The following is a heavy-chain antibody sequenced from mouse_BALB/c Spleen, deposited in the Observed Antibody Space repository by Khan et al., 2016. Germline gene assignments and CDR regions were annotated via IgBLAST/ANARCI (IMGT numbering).Heavy chain of an antibody. J-gene: IGHJ4*01. V-gene: IGHV9-2-1*01. Sequence: QVQLKQSGPELKKPGETVKISCKASGYTFTDYSMHWVKQAPGKGLKWMGWINTETGEPTYADDFKGRFAFSLETSASTAYLEINNLKNEDTATYFCARSTVVARNYYAMDYWGQGTSVTVSS. D-gene: IGHD1-1*01. CDR3: ARSTVVARNYYAMDY. CDR1: GYTFTDYS. CDR2: INTETGEP.